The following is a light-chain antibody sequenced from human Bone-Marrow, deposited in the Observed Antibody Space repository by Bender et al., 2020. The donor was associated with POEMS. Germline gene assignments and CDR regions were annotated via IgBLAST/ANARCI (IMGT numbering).Light chain of an antibody. J-gene: IGLJ1*01. V-gene: IGLV1-44*01. CDR2: SSH. CDR1: SSNIGAHA. Sequence: QSVLTQPPSASGTPGQRVTISCSGGSSNIGAHAVNWYQHLPGTAPKLLIYSSHRRPSEVPDRFSGSRSGTSASLAISGLQSEDEADYYCNSYTSSSTLVFGTGTKVTVL. CDR3: NSYTSSSTLV.